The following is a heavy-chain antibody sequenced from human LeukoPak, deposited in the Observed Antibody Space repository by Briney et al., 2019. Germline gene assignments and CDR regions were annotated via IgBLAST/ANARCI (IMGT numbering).Heavy chain of an antibody. CDR2: ISSSSSYI. V-gene: IGHV3-21*01. CDR1: GFTFSSYS. CDR3: ARDTHSYGYSDY. D-gene: IGHD5-18*01. Sequence: GGSLRLSCAASGFTFSSYSMNWVRQAPGKGLEWVSSISSSSSYIYYADSVKGRFTISRDNAKNSLYLQMNSLRAEDTAEYYCARDTHSYGYSDYWGQGTLVTVSS. J-gene: IGHJ4*02.